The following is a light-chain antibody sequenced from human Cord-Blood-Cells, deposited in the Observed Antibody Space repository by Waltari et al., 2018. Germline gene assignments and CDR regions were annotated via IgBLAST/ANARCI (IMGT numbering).Light chain of an antibody. Sequence: EIVLTQSPVTLSLSPGARATLACRASQSVSSYLAWYPQKPGQAPRLLIYDASNRATGIPARFSGSGSGTDFTLTISSLEPEDFAVYYCQQRSNWPLTFGGGTKVEIK. CDR1: QSVSSY. V-gene: IGKV3-11*01. J-gene: IGKJ4*01. CDR2: DAS. CDR3: QQRSNWPLT.